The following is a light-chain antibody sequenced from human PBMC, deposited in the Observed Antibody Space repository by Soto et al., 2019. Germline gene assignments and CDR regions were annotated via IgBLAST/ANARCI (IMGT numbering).Light chain of an antibody. CDR3: QQSYKTQWT. CDR1: QDISSY. Sequence: DIQMTQSPSSLSASLGDRVTITCRANQDISSYLIWYQHKLGQAPKLLIHAASTLASGVPSRFSGSESGTDFTLTVSGVEHEDSATYYCQQSYKTQWTFGQGTKVEIK. J-gene: IGKJ1*01. V-gene: IGKV1-39*01. CDR2: AAS.